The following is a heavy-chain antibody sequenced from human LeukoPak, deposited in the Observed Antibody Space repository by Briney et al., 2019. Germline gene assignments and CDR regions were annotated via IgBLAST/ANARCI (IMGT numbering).Heavy chain of an antibody. CDR1: GFTFSSNY. J-gene: IGHJ5*02. D-gene: IGHD1-26*01. Sequence: GGSLRLSCAASGFTFSSNYMSWVRQAPGKGLEWVSVIYSGGSTDYADSVKGRFTISRDNSKNMLYLQMNSLTVEDTAVYYCAREGIVGAHSWFDPWGQGTLVTVSS. CDR3: AREGIVGAHSWFDP. CDR2: IYSGGST. V-gene: IGHV3-53*01.